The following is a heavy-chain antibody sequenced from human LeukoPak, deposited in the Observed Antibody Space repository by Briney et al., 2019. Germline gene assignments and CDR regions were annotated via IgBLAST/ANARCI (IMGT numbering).Heavy chain of an antibody. CDR1: GFTFSSYA. Sequence: GRSLRLSCAASGFTFSSYAMHWVRQAPGKGLEWVAVISYDGSNKYYADSVKGRFTISRDNAKNSLYLQMNSLRAEDTAVYYCARVRYCSGGSCYSLDYWGPGTLVTVSS. D-gene: IGHD2-15*01. J-gene: IGHJ4*02. V-gene: IGHV3-30-3*01. CDR3: ARVRYCSGGSCYSLDY. CDR2: ISYDGSNK.